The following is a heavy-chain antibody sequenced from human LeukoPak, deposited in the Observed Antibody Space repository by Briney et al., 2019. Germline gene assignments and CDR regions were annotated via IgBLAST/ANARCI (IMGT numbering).Heavy chain of an antibody. CDR1: GFTFSSYS. V-gene: IGHV3-21*01. Sequence: GGSLRLSCAASGFTFSSYSMNWVRQAPGKGLEWVSSISSSSSYIYYADSVKGRFTISRDNAKNSLYLQMNSLRAEDTAVYYCARVVDTAMFTCYYYGMEVWGQGTTVTVSS. CDR2: ISSSSSYI. J-gene: IGHJ6*02. D-gene: IGHD5-18*01. CDR3: ARVVDTAMFTCYYYGMEV.